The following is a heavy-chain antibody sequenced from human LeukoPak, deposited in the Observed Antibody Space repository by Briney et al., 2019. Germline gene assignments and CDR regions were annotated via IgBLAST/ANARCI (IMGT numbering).Heavy chain of an antibody. V-gene: IGHV3-30*02. D-gene: IGHD1-26*01. CDR2: IQYDGSNK. Sequence: PGGSLRLACAASGFTLSSYGMHWVRQAPGKGLDWVAFIQYDGSNKYYVESVKGRFTISRDKSKNALYLQMNSLRAEDTAVYYCAIDGGSYSVDYWGQGTLVTVSS. CDR1: GFTLSSYG. J-gene: IGHJ4*02. CDR3: AIDGGSYSVDY.